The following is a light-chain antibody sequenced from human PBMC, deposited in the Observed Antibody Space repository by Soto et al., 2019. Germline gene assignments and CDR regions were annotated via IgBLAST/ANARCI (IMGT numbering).Light chain of an antibody. CDR2: KAS. J-gene: IGKJ1*01. V-gene: IGKV1-5*03. Sequence: DIQMTQSPSTVSAAVGDGVRMTCRASQNINTWLAWYQQKPGKAPKLLILKASSLESGVPSRFSGSGSGTEFTLTISSLQPDDLATYYCQQYNNYFWAFGQGTKWIS. CDR3: QQYNNYFWA. CDR1: QNINTW.